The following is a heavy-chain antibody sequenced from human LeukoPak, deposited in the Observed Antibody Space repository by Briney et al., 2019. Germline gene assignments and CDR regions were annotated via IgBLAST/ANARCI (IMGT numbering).Heavy chain of an antibody. CDR2: ISGSGGST. V-gene: IGHV3-23*01. CDR3: AKDLGCSGGSCYPNYFDY. J-gene: IGHJ4*02. CDR1: GFTFSSYA. Sequence: PGGSLRLSCAASGFTFSSYAMSWVRQAPGKGLEWVSAISGSGGSTYYADSVKGRFTISRDNSKNTLYLQMNSLRAEDTAVYYCAKDLGCSGGSCYPNYFDYWGQETLVTVSS. D-gene: IGHD2-15*01.